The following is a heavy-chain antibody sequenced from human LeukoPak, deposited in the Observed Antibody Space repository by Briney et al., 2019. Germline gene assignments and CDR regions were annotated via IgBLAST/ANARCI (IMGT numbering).Heavy chain of an antibody. CDR2: IKQDGGEK. J-gene: IGHJ4*02. CDR1: GFAFSSYW. V-gene: IGHV3-7*01. D-gene: IGHD1-26*01. CDR3: ARLGGSYYTY. Sequence: GGSLRPSCVAAGFAFSSYWMSWVRQAPGNGLEWVANIKQDGGEKYYVDSVKGRFTIFRDNAKNSLFLQMNSLRVEDTAVYYCARLGGSYYTYWGQGTLVTVSS.